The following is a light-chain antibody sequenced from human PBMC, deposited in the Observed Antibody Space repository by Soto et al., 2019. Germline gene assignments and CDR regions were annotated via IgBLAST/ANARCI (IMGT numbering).Light chain of an antibody. J-gene: IGKJ1*01. Sequence: ETVMTQSPATLSVSPGERATLSCRASQSVSSNLAWYQQKPGQAPRLLIYGASTRATGIPARFSGSGSETEFTLTITSLQSEDFAVYYCQQDNYWPTFGQGTKVEIK. V-gene: IGKV3-15*01. CDR1: QSVSSN. CDR2: GAS. CDR3: QQDNYWPT.